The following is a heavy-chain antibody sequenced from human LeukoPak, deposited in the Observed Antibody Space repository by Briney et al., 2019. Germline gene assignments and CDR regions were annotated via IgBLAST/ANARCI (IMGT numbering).Heavy chain of an antibody. CDR2: INHIGST. D-gene: IGHD6-19*01. CDR1: GGSFSGYS. V-gene: IGHV4-34*01. Sequence: PSETLSLTCGVHGGSFSGYSWSWIRQPPGKGLEWIGQINHIGSTNYNPSLKSRVTISVDTSKNQFSLKLSSVTAADTAVYYCARSSSGWSDYFDYWGQGTLVTVSS. J-gene: IGHJ4*02. CDR3: ARSSSGWSDYFDY.